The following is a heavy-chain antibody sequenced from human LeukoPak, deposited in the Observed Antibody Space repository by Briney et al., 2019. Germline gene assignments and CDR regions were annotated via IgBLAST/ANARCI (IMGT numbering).Heavy chain of an antibody. V-gene: IGHV3-23*01. Sequence: GGSLRLSCAASGFTFSSYAMSSGRQAPGKGLEWVSAISGSGGSTYYADSVKGRFTISRDNSKITLYLQVNSLRAEDTAVYYCAKEGATPFFDYWGQGTLVTVSS. CDR1: GFTFSSYA. CDR2: ISGSGGST. CDR3: AKEGATPFFDY. J-gene: IGHJ4*02. D-gene: IGHD1-26*01.